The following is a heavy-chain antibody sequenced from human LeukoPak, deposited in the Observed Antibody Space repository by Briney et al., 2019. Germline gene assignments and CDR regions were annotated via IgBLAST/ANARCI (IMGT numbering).Heavy chain of an antibody. CDR2: IYSGGST. J-gene: IGHJ3*02. D-gene: IGHD1-26*01. CDR1: GFTVSSNY. CDR3: ARGGSYLSAFDI. V-gene: IGHV3-53*01. Sequence: GGSLRLSCAASGFTVSSNYMSWVRQAPGKGMEWVSIIYSGGSTFYSDSVKGRFTISRDNSKNTLYLQMNSLRAEDTAVYYCARGGSYLSAFDIWGQGTMVTVSS.